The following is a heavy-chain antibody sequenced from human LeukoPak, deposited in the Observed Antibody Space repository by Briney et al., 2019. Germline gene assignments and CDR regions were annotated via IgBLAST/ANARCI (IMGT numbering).Heavy chain of an antibody. CDR1: GYTFTSYY. CDR3: VRGDKLQFLEFYYYYMDV. Sequence: GASVKVSCKASGYTFTSYYMHWVRQAPGQGLEWMGIINPSGGSTSYAQKFQGRVTMTRDTSTSTVYMELSSLRSEDTAVYYCVRGDKLQFLEFYYYYMDVWGKGTTVTVSS. D-gene: IGHD3-3*01. V-gene: IGHV1-46*03. CDR2: INPSGGST. J-gene: IGHJ6*03.